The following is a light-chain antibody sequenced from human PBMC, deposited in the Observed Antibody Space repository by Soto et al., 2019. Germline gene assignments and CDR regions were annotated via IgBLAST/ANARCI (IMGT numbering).Light chain of an antibody. J-gene: IGLJ2*01. V-gene: IGLV2-14*01. CDR2: DVS. CDR1: SSDVGGYNY. Sequence: QSALTQPASVSGSPGQSITISYSGTSSDVGGYNYVSWYQQHPGKAPKLMICDVSNRPSGVSNRFSGSKSGNTASLTISGLQAEDEADYYCSSYTGSSIAFGGGTQLTVL. CDR3: SSYTGSSIA.